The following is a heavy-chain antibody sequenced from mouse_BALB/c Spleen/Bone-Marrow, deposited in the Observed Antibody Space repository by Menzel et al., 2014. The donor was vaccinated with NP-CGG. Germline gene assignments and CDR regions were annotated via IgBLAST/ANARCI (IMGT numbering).Heavy chain of an antibody. CDR2: IRNKANGYTT. J-gene: IGHJ2*01. Sequence: EVHLVESGGGLVQPGGSLRLSCATSGFTFTDYYMNWVRQPPGKALEWLGFIRNKANGYTTEYSASVKGRFTISRDNSQNILYLQMNTLQAEDSATYYCARDKGRVFFDYWGQGTTLTVSS. CDR1: GFTFTDYY. V-gene: IGHV7-3*02. CDR3: ARDKGRVFFDY.